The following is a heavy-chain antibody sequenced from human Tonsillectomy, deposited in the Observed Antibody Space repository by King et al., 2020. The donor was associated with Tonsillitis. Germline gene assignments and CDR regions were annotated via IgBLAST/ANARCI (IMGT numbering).Heavy chain of an antibody. CDR1: GYSISSGYY. J-gene: IGHJ2*01. D-gene: IGHD2-15*01. CDR3: ARASPYCTGGSCYHHTWFFDL. Sequence: QLQESGPGLMKPSETLSLTCAVSGYSISSGYYWGWIRQPPGKGLEWIGSIYHSGNTYYNPSLKSRVTISVDTSKNQFSLKLTSVTAADTAVYYCARASPYCTGGSCYHHTWFFDLWGRGTLVTVSS. CDR2: IYHSGNT. V-gene: IGHV4-38-2*01.